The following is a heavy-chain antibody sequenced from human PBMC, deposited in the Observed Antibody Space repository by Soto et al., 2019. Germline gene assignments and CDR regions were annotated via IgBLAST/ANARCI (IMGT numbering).Heavy chain of an antibody. D-gene: IGHD4-17*01. Sequence: QVQLVQSGPEVKKPGASVKVSCRASGYTFTAYYIHWVRQAPGQGLEWVGWINAHSGGTNYAQKFQDWVTMTRDTSINTAYLQLSRLRSDDTAVYYCAREPGAGDYVILNWYCDLCGHGTLVTVSS. CDR2: INAHSGGT. CDR1: GYTFTAYY. CDR3: AREPGAGDYVILNWYCDL. V-gene: IGHV1-2*04. J-gene: IGHJ2*01.